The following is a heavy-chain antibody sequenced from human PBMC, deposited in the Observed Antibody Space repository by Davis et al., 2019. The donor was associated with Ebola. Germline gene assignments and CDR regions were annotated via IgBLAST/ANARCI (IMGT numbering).Heavy chain of an antibody. J-gene: IGHJ3*02. V-gene: IGHV1-2*04. CDR3: ARGRGVPAAMRRNDAFDI. D-gene: IGHD2-2*01. CDR1: GGTFSSYA. Sequence: ASVKVSCKASGGTFSSYAISWVRQAPGQGLEWMGWINPNSGGTNYAQKFQGWVTMTRDTSISTAYMELSRLRSDDTAVYYCARGRGVPAAMRRNDAFDIWGQGTMVTVSS. CDR2: INPNSGGT.